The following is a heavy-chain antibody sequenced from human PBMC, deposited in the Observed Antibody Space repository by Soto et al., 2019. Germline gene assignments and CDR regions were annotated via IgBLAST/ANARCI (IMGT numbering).Heavy chain of an antibody. CDR3: ARDFMDLSRDYYYGMDV. CDR2: IYYSGST. D-gene: IGHD3-16*02. Sequence: SETLSLTCTVSGGSISSYYWSWIRQPPGKGLEWIGYIYYSGSTNYNPSLKSRVTISVDTSKNQFSLKLSSVTAADTAVYYCARDFMDLSRDYYYGMDVWGQGTTVTVSS. V-gene: IGHV4-59*01. CDR1: GGSISSYY. J-gene: IGHJ6*02.